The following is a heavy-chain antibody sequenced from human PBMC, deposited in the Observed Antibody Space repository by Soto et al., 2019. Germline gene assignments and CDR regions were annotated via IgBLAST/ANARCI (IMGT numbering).Heavy chain of an antibody. D-gene: IGHD3-22*01. CDR1: GFTFDHYA. Sequence: DVQLVESGGGLVQPGRSLRLSCAASGFTFDHYAMHWVRQAPGKGLEWVSGISKNSGSTGYADSVKGRFTISRDDAKNSLYLQMNSLRAEDTALYYCAKDLYSSDSGPDYWGQGTLVTVSS. J-gene: IGHJ4*02. CDR3: AKDLYSSDSGPDY. CDR2: ISKNSGST. V-gene: IGHV3-9*01.